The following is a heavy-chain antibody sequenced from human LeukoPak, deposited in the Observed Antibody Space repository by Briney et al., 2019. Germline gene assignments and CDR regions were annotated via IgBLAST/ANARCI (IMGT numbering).Heavy chain of an antibody. CDR1: GVSISISNHY. V-gene: IGHV4-39*01. CDR3: ARRNYDVLSGYYDAFDI. CDR2: IYSSGTT. Sequence: SETLSLTCTVSGVSISISNHYWTWIRQPPGKGLQWVGNIYSSGTTNYNPSLNSRVTISVDTSKNQFSLKLTSVTAADTAVYYCARRNYDVLSGYYDAFDIWDQGTMVTVSS. D-gene: IGHD3-3*01. J-gene: IGHJ3*02.